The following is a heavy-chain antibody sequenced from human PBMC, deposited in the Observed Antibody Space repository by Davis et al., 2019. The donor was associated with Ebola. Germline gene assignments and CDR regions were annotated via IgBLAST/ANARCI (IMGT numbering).Heavy chain of an antibody. D-gene: IGHD6-19*01. CDR3: AVAGFYRFDS. CDR1: GFTFSSYA. Sequence: GESLKISCAASGFTFSSYAMHWVRQAPGKGLEWVAVISYDGSNKYYADSVKGRFTISRDNTKNTLYLQMNSLRGDDTAVYYCAVAGFYRFDSWGQGTLVTVSS. J-gene: IGHJ4*02. V-gene: IGHV3-30-3*01. CDR2: ISYDGSNK.